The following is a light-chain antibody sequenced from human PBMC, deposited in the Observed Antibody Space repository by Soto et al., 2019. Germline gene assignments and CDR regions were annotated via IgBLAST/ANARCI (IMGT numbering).Light chain of an antibody. Sequence: EIVLTQSPGTLSLSPGERATLSCRASQSVSSSFLAWYQQKPGQAPRLLIYDISSRATGIPDRFSGSVSGTDLTITITRLEPEDCEVFYCQQYGSSEIIFGQGTRLEIK. CDR3: QQYGSSEII. V-gene: IGKV3-20*01. CDR2: DIS. J-gene: IGKJ5*01. CDR1: QSVSSSF.